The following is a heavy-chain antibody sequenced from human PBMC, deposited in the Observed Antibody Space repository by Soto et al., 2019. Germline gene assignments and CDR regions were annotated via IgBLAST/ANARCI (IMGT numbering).Heavy chain of an antibody. CDR2: IKEDGSEK. CDR1: GFTFSRYW. D-gene: IGHD5-12*01. V-gene: IGHV3-7*01. CDR3: ARVGYSGYGYHDAFDI. Sequence: EVQLVESGGGLVQPGGSLRLSCAASGFTFSRYWMSWVRQAPGKGLEWVANIKEDGSEKLYVDSVKGRFTISRDNAKNSLYLQMNRLRAEDTAVYYCARVGYSGYGYHDAFDIWGQGTMVTVSS. J-gene: IGHJ3*02.